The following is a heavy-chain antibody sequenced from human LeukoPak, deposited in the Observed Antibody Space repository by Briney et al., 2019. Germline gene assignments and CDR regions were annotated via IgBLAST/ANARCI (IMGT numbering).Heavy chain of an antibody. Sequence: SETLSLTCTVSGGSISSGDYYWSWIRQPPGKGLEWIGYIYYSGSTYYNPSLKSRVTISVDTSKNQFSLKLSSVTAADTAVYYCAGEEMATMNWFDPWGQGTLVTVSS. J-gene: IGHJ5*02. V-gene: IGHV4-30-4*08. CDR3: AGEEMATMNWFDP. CDR1: GGSISSGDYY. D-gene: IGHD5-24*01. CDR2: IYYSGST.